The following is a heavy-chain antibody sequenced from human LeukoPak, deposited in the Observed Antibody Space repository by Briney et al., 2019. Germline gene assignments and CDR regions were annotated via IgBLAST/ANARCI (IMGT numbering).Heavy chain of an antibody. D-gene: IGHD3-10*01. V-gene: IGHV3-23*01. J-gene: IGHJ5*02. Sequence: GGSLRLSCAASGFTFSSYAMSWVRQAPGKGLEWVSAISGSGGSTDYADSVKGRFTISRDNSKNTLYLQMNSLRAEDTAVYYCAKAGRSSGTNWFDPWGQGTLVTVSS. CDR3: AKAGRSSGTNWFDP. CDR1: GFTFSSYA. CDR2: ISGSGGST.